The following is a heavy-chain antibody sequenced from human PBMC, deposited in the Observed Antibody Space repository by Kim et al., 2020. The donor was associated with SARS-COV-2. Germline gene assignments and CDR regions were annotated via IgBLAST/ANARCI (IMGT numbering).Heavy chain of an antibody. CDR3: VRVGEFWGDLYYGMDV. J-gene: IGHJ6*01. D-gene: IGHD3-3*01. Sequence: GGSLRLSCAASGFTISSYWMHWVRQGPGKGLVWVSRISTDGSNIKYADSVEGRFTISRDNAKNTLYLQMNSLRDEDTAVYYCVRVGEFWGDLYYGMDVWG. CDR1: GFTISSYW. V-gene: IGHV3-74*01. CDR2: ISTDGSNI.